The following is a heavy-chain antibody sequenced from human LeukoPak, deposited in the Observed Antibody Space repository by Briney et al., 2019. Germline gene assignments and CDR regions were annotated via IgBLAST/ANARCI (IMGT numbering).Heavy chain of an antibody. J-gene: IGHJ6*03. D-gene: IGHD1-26*01. V-gene: IGHV3-21*01. CDR3: AREVGSYSYYYYYMDV. CDR2: ISSSSSYI. Sequence: PGGSLRLSCAAFGFTFSSYSMNWVRQAPGKGLEWVSSISSSSSYIYYADSVKGRFTISRDNAKNSLYLQMNSLRAEDTAVYYCAREVGSYSYYYYYMDVWGKGTTVTVSS. CDR1: GFTFSSYS.